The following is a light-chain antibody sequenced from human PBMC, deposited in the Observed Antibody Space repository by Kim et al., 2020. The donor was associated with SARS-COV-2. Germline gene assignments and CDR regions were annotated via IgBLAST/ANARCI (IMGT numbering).Light chain of an antibody. V-gene: IGLV3-1*01. J-gene: IGLJ2*01. Sequence: SYELTQPPSVSVSPGQTASITCSGDKLGDKYACWYQQKPGQSPVLVIYQDSKRPSGIPERFSGSNSGNTATLTISGIQARDEAAYYCQAWDRSTVVFGGG. CDR1: KLGDKY. CDR2: QDS. CDR3: QAWDRSTVV.